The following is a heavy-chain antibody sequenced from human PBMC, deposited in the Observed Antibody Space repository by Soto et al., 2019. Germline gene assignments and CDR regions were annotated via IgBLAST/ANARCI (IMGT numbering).Heavy chain of an antibody. D-gene: IGHD3-3*01. Sequence: EVQLLESGGGLVQPGGSLRLSCAASGFTFSSYAMSWVRQAPGKGLEWVSAIGGSGGSTYYADSVKGRFTISRDNSKNTLYLQMNSLRAEDTAVYYCAKVLFLGSFSGDYWGQGTLVTVSS. CDR3: AKVLFLGSFSGDY. J-gene: IGHJ4*02. CDR2: IGGSGGST. V-gene: IGHV3-23*01. CDR1: GFTFSSYA.